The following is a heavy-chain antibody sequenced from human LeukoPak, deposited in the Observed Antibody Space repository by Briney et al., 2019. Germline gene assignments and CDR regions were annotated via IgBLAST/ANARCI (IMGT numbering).Heavy chain of an antibody. Sequence: GGSLRLSCAASGFTFSSYWMSWVRQAPGKGLEWVANIKQDGSEKYYVDSVKGRFTISRDNAKNSLYLQMNSLRAEDTAVYYCARVYRLGSGWYINYYYYMDVWGKRTTVTISS. D-gene: IGHD6-19*01. CDR3: ARVYRLGSGWYINYYYYMDV. CDR2: IKQDGSEK. CDR1: GFTFSSYW. J-gene: IGHJ6*03. V-gene: IGHV3-7*01.